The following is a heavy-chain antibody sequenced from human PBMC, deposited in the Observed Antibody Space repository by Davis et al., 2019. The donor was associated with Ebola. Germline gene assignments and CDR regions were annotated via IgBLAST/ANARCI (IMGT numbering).Heavy chain of an antibody. Sequence: GGSLRLSCAASGFTFSSYSMSWVRQAPGKGLEWVSAISGSGGRTYYADSVKGRFTISRDNSKNTLYLQMNSLRAEDTAVYYCAKSGYSYGPEYYYYGMDVWGQGTTVTVSS. V-gene: IGHV3-23*01. CDR1: GFTFSSYS. D-gene: IGHD5-18*01. CDR2: ISGSGGRT. CDR3: AKSGYSYGPEYYYYGMDV. J-gene: IGHJ6*02.